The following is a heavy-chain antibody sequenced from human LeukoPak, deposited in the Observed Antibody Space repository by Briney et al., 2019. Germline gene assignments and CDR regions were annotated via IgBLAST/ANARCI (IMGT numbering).Heavy chain of an antibody. CDR1: GDFISSGYY. Sequence: SETLSLTCAVSGDFISSGYYWGWIRQPPGKGLEGIGGIYHSGSTYYNPSLKSRVTISVDTSKNQFSLKLSSVTAADTAVYYCASGYGSGSYRYYYGMDVWGKGTTVTVSS. CDR3: ASGYGSGSYRYYYGMDV. CDR2: IYHSGST. J-gene: IGHJ6*04. D-gene: IGHD3-10*01. V-gene: IGHV4-38-2*01.